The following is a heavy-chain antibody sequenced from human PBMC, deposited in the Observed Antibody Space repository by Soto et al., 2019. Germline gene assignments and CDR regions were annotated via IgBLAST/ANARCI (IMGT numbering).Heavy chain of an antibody. CDR3: AKGDNLGPKTGYAFDR. Sequence: SQTLSLTCAISGDSVSSNTASWNWIRQSPSRGLEWLGRTYFRSKWYNDYAVSVKSRIIINPDTSNNQFSLQLNSVTPEDTAVYFCAKGDNLGPKTGYAFDRWGQGMMVTVSS. CDR2: TYFRSKWYN. CDR1: GDSVSSNTAS. J-gene: IGHJ4*02. D-gene: IGHD5-12*01. V-gene: IGHV6-1*01.